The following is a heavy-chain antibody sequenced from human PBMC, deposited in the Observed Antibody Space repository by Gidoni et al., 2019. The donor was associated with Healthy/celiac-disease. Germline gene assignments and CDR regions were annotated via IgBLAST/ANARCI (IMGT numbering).Heavy chain of an antibody. J-gene: IGHJ4*02. CDR2: IRSKANIYAT. CDR3: TPLGSYGPKVQREPGDY. V-gene: IGHV3-73*02. Sequence: EVQLVESGGGLVQPGGSLKLSCAASGLTFSGSALHWVRQASGKGLEWVGSIRSKANIYATAYAASVKGRFTISRDDSKNTAYLQMNSLKTEDTAVYYCTPLGSYGPKVQREPGDYWGQGTLVTVSS. D-gene: IGHD5-18*01. CDR1: GLTFSGSA.